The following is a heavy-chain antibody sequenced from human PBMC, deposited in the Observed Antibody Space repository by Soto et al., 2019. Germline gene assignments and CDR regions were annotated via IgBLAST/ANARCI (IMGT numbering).Heavy chain of an antibody. CDR2: INPNSGAT. CDR1: GYSFSQYS. J-gene: IGHJ6*03. V-gene: IGHV1-2*02. D-gene: IGHD5-12*01. CDR3: ARESGGATATLDYYYFYMDV. Sequence: QVPLVQSGAEVEKPGASVPVSCQASGYSFSQYSLHWVRQAPGQGPGWMGWINPNSGATKYAQTFQGRVTMTRDTSVSTAFMELKWLQSDDTAVYYGARESGGATATLDYYYFYMDVWGRGTTVTVSS.